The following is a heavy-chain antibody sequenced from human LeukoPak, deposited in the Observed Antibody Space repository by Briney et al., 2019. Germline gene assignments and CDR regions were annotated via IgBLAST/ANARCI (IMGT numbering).Heavy chain of an antibody. V-gene: IGHV1-8*03. CDR3: ARGGAYCGGDCYDY. J-gene: IGHJ4*02. D-gene: IGHD2-21*02. Sequence: ASVKVSCKASGYTFTSYDINWVRQATGQGLEWMGWMNPNSGNTGYAQKFQGRVTINRNTSISTAYMELRSLRSEDTAVYYCARGGAYCGGDCYDYWGQGTMVTVSS. CDR2: MNPNSGNT. CDR1: GYTFTSYD.